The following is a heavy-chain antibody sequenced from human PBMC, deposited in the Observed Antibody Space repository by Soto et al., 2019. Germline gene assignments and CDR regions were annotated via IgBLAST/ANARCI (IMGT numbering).Heavy chain of an antibody. CDR1: GYSFTSYW. Sequence: GESLKISCKGSGYSFTSYWIGWVRQMPGKGLEWMGIIYPGDSDTRYSPSFQGQVTISADKSISTAYLQWSSLKASDTAMYYCARPRRGSYFGSGDAFEIWGQGTMVTVSS. D-gene: IGHD1-26*01. CDR3: ARPRRGSYFGSGDAFEI. V-gene: IGHV5-51*01. J-gene: IGHJ3*02. CDR2: IYPGDSDT.